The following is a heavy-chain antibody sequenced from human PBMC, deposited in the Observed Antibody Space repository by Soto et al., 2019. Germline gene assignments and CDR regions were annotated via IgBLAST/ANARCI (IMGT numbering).Heavy chain of an antibody. J-gene: IGHJ4*02. V-gene: IGHV3-23*01. CDR3: VKGEYYYDSSGYYPFDY. Sequence: SGGSLRLSCAASGFTFSSYAMSWVRQAPVKGLEWVSAISTSGGSTYYADSVKGRFTISRDNSKNTQYLQMSSLRADDTAVYYCVKGEYYYDSSGYYPFDYWGQGTLVTVSS. CDR1: GFTFSSYA. D-gene: IGHD3-22*01. CDR2: ISTSGGST.